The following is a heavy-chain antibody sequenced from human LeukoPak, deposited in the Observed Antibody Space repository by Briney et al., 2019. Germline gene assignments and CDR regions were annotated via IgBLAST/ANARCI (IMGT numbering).Heavy chain of an antibody. CDR1: GFTFSSYG. Sequence: GGSLRLSCAASGFTFSSYGMHWVRQAPGKGLEWVAVISYDGSNKYYADSVKGRFTIPRDNSKNTLYLQMNSLRAEDTAVYYCATDYYGSGSYYGPYYYGMDVWGQGTTVTVSS. D-gene: IGHD3-10*01. CDR3: ATDYYGSGSYYGPYYYGMDV. CDR2: ISYDGSNK. V-gene: IGHV3-30*03. J-gene: IGHJ6*02.